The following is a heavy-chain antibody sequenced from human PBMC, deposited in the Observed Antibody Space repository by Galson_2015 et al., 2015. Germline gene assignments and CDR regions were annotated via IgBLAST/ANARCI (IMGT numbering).Heavy chain of an antibody. Sequence: CAISGDSVSSNSAAWNWIRQSPSRGLEWLGRIYYRSKWYNDYAVSVKSRITINPDTSKNQFSLQLNSVTPEDTAVYYCARDSNYDFWSGYYIDFVARDAFDIWGQGTMVTVSS. D-gene: IGHD3-3*01. CDR2: IYYRSKWYN. CDR3: ARDSNYDFWSGYYIDFVARDAFDI. J-gene: IGHJ3*02. V-gene: IGHV6-1*01. CDR1: GDSVSSNSAA.